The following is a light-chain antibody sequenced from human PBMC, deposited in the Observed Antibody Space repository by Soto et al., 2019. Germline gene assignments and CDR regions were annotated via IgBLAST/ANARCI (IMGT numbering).Light chain of an antibody. Sequence: QSVLTQPASVSGSPGQSITISCTGTSSDVGAYDYVSWYQQHPGRAPKLMIYDVSSRPSGVSNRFSGSKSGNTASLTISGLQAEDEADYYCSSYTSSVKLAVCGSGTKVTVL. CDR1: SSDVGAYDY. CDR2: DVS. CDR3: SSYTSSVKLAV. V-gene: IGLV2-14*03. J-gene: IGLJ1*01.